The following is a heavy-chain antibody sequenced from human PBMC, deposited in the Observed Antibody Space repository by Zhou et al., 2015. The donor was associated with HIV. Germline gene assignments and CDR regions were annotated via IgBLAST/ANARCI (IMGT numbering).Heavy chain of an antibody. D-gene: IGHD3-22*01. CDR1: GYTFTGFSGYY. CDR3: ASVHDSSGYRFFDY. J-gene: IGHJ4*02. V-gene: IGHV1-2*02. Sequence: QVQLVQSGAEVKKPGASVKVSCKASGYTFTGFSGYYMHWVRQAPGQGLEWMGWINPNSGGTNYAQKFQGRVTMTRDTSISTAYVELSRLTSDDTAVYYCASVHDSSGYRFFDYVGPGNPGHVSS. CDR2: INPNSGGT.